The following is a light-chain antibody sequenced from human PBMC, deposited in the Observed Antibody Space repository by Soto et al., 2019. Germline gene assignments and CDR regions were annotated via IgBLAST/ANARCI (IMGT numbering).Light chain of an antibody. J-gene: IGLJ2*01. CDR3: SSYTSSSTVV. V-gene: IGLV2-14*03. CDR1: NSDVGGYNY. Sequence: QSALTQPASVSGSPGQSITISCTGTNSDVGGYNYVSWYQHHPGKAPKLMIYHVTNRPSGVSNRFSGSKSGNTASLTISGLQAEDEADYYCSSYTSSSTVVFGGGTKLTVL. CDR2: HVT.